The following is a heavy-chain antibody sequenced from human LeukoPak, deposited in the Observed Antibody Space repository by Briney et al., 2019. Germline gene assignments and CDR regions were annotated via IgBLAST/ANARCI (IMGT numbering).Heavy chain of an antibody. CDR2: FDPENGDT. Sequence: GASVKVSCKVSGYTLTELSIHWVRQAPGKGLEWMGGFDPENGDTIYAQKFQGRVTMTQETSTDTAYMELSSLRSDDTAVYYCARDPVLLWFGNTNYYYYYYMDVWGKGTTVTVSS. CDR3: ARDPVLLWFGNTNYYYYYYMDV. V-gene: IGHV1-24*01. CDR1: GYTLTELS. D-gene: IGHD3-10*01. J-gene: IGHJ6*03.